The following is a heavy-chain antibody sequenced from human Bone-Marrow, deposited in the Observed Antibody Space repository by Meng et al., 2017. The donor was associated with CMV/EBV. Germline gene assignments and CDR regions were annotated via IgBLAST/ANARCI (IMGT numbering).Heavy chain of an antibody. CDR2: ISSSGSTI. J-gene: IGHJ6*02. CDR3: ARVKLAALGKGMDV. CDR1: GFTFSSYA. V-gene: IGHV3-48*03. D-gene: IGHD6-6*01. Sequence: GGSLRLSCAASGFTFSSYAMHWVRQAPGKGLEWVSYISSSGSTIYYADSVKGRFTISRDNAKNSLYLQMNSLRAEDTAVYYCARVKLAALGKGMDVWGQGTTVTVSS.